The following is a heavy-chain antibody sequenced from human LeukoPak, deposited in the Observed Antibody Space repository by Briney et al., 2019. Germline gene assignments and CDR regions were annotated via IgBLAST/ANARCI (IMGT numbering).Heavy chain of an antibody. CDR3: ARDRVGSGWPGAYYFEV. V-gene: IGHV1-2*02. Sequence: ASLTVSCKASGYTLTGYYLHWVRQAPGQGLEWMGWINSNTGANHTPQQFQGRITTTGDTSISTAYMYLCRLRSDDTAVYYCARDRVGSGWPGAYYFEVCGQGTLVTVSS. J-gene: IGHJ4*02. D-gene: IGHD6-19*01. CDR2: INSNTGAN. CDR1: GYTLTGYY.